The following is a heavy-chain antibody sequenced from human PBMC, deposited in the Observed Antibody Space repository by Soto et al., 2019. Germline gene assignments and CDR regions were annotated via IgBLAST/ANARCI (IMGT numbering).Heavy chain of an antibody. D-gene: IGHD1-1*01. CDR3: AHSPQFIHNIPLSHWFGP. CDR2: LSWDNDK. J-gene: IGHJ5*02. CDR1: GFSLTTTGVG. V-gene: IGHV2-5*02. Sequence: QITLKESGPTLVKPTQTLTLTCTFSGFSLTTTGVGVGWIRQPPGKALEWLALLSWDNDKRYRPSLKSRLSITKDTSKNQVVLTITNMDPVDTATYSFAHSPQFIHNIPLSHWFGPWGRGNLVIVSS.